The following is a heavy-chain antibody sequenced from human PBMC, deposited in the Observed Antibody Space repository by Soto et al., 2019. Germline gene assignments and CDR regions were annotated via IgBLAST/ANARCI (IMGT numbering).Heavy chain of an antibody. CDR1: GFIADDYA. CDR2: MSSNSETI. Sequence: EVQLVESGGGLVQPGRSLRLSCVGSGFIADDYAMHWVRQAPGKGLESASGMSSNSETINYADSVKGRFTISRDNAKNSLFLQMNSLRPEDTAFYYCAKDMKWGGMTTIHYFDSWGQGTLVTVSS. D-gene: IGHD4-17*01. CDR3: AKDMKWGGMTTIHYFDS. V-gene: IGHV3-9*02. J-gene: IGHJ4*02.